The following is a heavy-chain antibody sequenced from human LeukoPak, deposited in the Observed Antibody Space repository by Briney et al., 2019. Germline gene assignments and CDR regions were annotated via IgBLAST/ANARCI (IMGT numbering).Heavy chain of an antibody. CDR2: IYYSGST. Sequence: SETLSLTCTVSGGSISSGDYYWSWIRQPPGKGLEWIGYIYYSGSTNYNPSLKSRVTISVDTSKNQFSLKLSSVTAADTAVYYCARHSYGSGSYGYYFDYWGQGTLVTVSS. CDR1: GGSISSGDYY. J-gene: IGHJ4*02. V-gene: IGHV4-30-4*08. D-gene: IGHD3-10*01. CDR3: ARHSYGSGSYGYYFDY.